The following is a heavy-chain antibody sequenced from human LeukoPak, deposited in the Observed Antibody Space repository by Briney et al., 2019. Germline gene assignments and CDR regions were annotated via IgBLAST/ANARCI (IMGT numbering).Heavy chain of an antibody. D-gene: IGHD2-2*01. CDR2: ISSSSSYI. J-gene: IGHJ4*02. CDR3: ARDVGGYCSSTNCYASHY. Sequence: GGSLRLSCAASGFTFSSYSMNWVRQAPGKGLEWVSSISSSSSYIYYADSVKGRFTISRDNAKNSLYLQMNSLRAEDTAVYYCARDVGGYCSSTNCYASHYWGQGTLVTVSS. CDR1: GFTFSSYS. V-gene: IGHV3-21*04.